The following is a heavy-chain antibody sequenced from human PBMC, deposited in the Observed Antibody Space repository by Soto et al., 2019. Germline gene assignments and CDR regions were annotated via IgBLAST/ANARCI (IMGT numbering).Heavy chain of an antibody. Sequence: PGGSLRLSCAASGFTFSSYGMHWVRQATGKGLEWVSAIGTAGDPYYPGSVKGRFTISRENAKNSLYLQMNSLRAGDTAVYYCAKSRGDDYVWGSYRTDYDMDVWGQGTTVTVSS. J-gene: IGHJ6*02. CDR2: IGTAGDP. D-gene: IGHD3-16*02. CDR1: GFTFSSYG. V-gene: IGHV3-13*05. CDR3: AKSRGDDYVWGSYRTDYDMDV.